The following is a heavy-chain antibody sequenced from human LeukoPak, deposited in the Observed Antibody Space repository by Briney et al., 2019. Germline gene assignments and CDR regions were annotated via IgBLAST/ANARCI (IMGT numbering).Heavy chain of an antibody. V-gene: IGHV4-34*01. CDR3: ARPSYYYDSSGYSHNYYYYYYMDV. Sequence: GSLRLSCAASGFTVSSNYMTWVRQAPGKGLEWIGEINHSGSTNYNPSLKSRVTISVDTSKNQFSLKLSSVTAADTAVYYCARPSYYYDSSGYSHNYYYYYYMDVWGKGTMVTVSS. CDR1: GFTVSSNY. J-gene: IGHJ6*03. D-gene: IGHD3-22*01. CDR2: INHSGST.